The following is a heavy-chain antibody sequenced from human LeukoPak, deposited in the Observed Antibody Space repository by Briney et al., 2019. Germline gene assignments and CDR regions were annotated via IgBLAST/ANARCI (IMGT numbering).Heavy chain of an antibody. CDR1: GGSFSGYY. CDR2: INHSGST. V-gene: IGHV4-34*01. J-gene: IGHJ4*02. D-gene: IGHD3-3*01. CDR3: ARGGLAFITIFGVVTSEKYYFDY. Sequence: PSETLSLTCAVYGGSFSGYYWSWIRQPPGKGLEWIGEINHSGSTNYNPSPKSRVTISVDTSKNQFSLKLSSVTAADTAVYYCARGGLAFITIFGVVTSEKYYFDYWGQGTLVTVSS.